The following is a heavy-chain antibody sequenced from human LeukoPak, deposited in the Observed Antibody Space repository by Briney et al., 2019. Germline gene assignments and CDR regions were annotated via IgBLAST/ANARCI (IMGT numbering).Heavy chain of an antibody. J-gene: IGHJ4*02. CDR3: AREDSGYDSLFDY. D-gene: IGHD5-12*01. Sequence: ASVKVSCKASGGTFSSYAISWVRQAPGQGLEWMGWINPNSGGTNYAQKFQGRVTMTRDTSISTAYMELSRLRSDDTAVYYCAREDSGYDSLFDYWGQGTLVTVSS. CDR1: GGTFSSYA. CDR2: INPNSGGT. V-gene: IGHV1-2*02.